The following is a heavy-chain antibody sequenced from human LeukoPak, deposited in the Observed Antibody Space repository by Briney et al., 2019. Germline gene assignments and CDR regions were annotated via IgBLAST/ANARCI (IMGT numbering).Heavy chain of an antibody. V-gene: IGHV3-33*01. D-gene: IGHD3-3*01. CDR1: GFTFSSYG. Sequence: GGSLRLSCAASGFTFSSYGMHWVRQAPGKGLEWVAFIWYDGSNKYYADSVKGRFTISRDNSKNTQYMQMHSLRAEDPAVYCCARETARFLELGFAFDIWGQGTMVTVSS. J-gene: IGHJ3*02. CDR2: IWYDGSNK. CDR3: ARETARFLELGFAFDI.